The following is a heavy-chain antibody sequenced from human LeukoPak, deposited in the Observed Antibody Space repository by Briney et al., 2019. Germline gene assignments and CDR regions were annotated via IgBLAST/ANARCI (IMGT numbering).Heavy chain of an antibody. D-gene: IGHD2-2*01. Sequence: ASVKVSCKASGYTFTSYYMHWVRQAPGQGLEWMGIINPSGGSTSYAQKFQGRVTMTRDTSTSTVYMELSSLRSEDTAVYYCATTSPVVPAANAFDIWGQGTMVTVSS. CDR2: INPSGGST. J-gene: IGHJ3*02. CDR1: GYTFTSYY. V-gene: IGHV1-46*01. CDR3: ATTSPVVPAANAFDI.